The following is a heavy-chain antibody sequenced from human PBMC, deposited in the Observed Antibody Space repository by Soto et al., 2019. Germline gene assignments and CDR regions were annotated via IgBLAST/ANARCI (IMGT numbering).Heavy chain of an antibody. CDR2: ISASGSTI. D-gene: IGHD3-22*01. J-gene: IGHJ6*02. Sequence: PGGSLRLSCAASGFVFSDYYMSWIRQAPGKGLEWVSDISASGSTIYYADSVKGRFTVSRDNAKNSLYLEMHSLRAEDTAIYYCARGENYYEPSGYYYTISYYGMEVWGQGTTVTVS. CDR1: GFVFSDYY. CDR3: ARGENYYEPSGYYYTISYYGMEV. V-gene: IGHV3-11*01.